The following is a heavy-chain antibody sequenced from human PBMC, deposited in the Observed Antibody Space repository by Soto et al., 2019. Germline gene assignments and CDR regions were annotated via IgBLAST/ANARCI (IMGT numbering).Heavy chain of an antibody. Sequence: SETLSLTCAVSGGSISSSNWWSWVRQPPGRGLEWIGEIFHSGSTNYNPALKSRVTISVDTSKSQFSLKLSAVTAADTAVYYCAKDSGYNYGYFRWFDPWGQGTLVTVSS. CDR3: AKDSGYNYGYFRWFDP. J-gene: IGHJ5*02. V-gene: IGHV4-4*02. CDR1: GGSISSSNW. CDR2: IFHSGST. D-gene: IGHD5-18*01.